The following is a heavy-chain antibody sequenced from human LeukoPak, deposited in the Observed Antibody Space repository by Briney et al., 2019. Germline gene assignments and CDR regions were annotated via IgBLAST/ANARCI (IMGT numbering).Heavy chain of an antibody. CDR1: GFTFSSYG. V-gene: IGHV3-33*01. CDR3: ARGNQLRRDYYYGMDV. D-gene: IGHD2-2*01. J-gene: IGHJ6*04. Sequence: GGSLRLSCAASGFTFSSYGMHWVRQAPGKGLEWVAVIWYDGSNKYYADSVKGRFTISRDNSKNTLYLQMNSLRAEDTAVYYCARGNQLRRDYYYGMDVWGKGTTVTVSS. CDR2: IWYDGSNK.